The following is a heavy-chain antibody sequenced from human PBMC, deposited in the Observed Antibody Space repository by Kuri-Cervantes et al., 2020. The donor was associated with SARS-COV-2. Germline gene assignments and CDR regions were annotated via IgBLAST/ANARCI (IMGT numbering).Heavy chain of an antibody. V-gene: IGHV1-18*04. D-gene: IGHD1-26*01. CDR2: ISANNGNT. CDR3: ARWSIVGATRGLLRYYGMGV. CDR1: GYTFTSSG. Sequence: ASVKVSCKASGYTFTSSGISWVRQAPGQGLEWMGWISANNGNTNYAQKLQGRVTMTTDTSTSTAYMELRSLRSYDTAVYYCARWSIVGATRGLLRYYGMGVWGQGNTVTVSS. J-gene: IGHJ6*02.